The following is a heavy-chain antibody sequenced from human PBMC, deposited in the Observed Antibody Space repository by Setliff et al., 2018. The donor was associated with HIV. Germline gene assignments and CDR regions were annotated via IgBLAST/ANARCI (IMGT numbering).Heavy chain of an antibody. CDR3: ARAVCPSLNCYSFFNY. CDR1: GGAIGGINYY. D-gene: IGHD2-15*01. V-gene: IGHV4-39*01. J-gene: IGHJ4*01. CDR2: IDNSGHI. Sequence: SETLSLTCTVSGGAIGGINYYWDWIRQSPGRGLEWIGSIDNSGHIHYNPSLKSRVTISVDSSKNQFSLKLTNVTAADAAVYYCARAVCPSLNCYSFFNYWGHGSLVTVSS.